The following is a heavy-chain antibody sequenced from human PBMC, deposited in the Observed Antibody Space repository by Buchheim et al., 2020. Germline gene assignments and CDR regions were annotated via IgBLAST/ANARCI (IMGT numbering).Heavy chain of an antibody. V-gene: IGHV3-48*01. D-gene: IGHD2-15*01. CDR3: TRGQAAPSDY. Sequence: EVRRVESGGGLVQPGGSLRLSGAASGFTFSSYSMNWVRQAPGKGREWVSYFSSSSDSIYFADSVGGRFTISRDKAKNSLYLQMNSLRAEDTAVYYCTRGQAAPSDYWGQGAL. CDR2: FSSSSDSI. J-gene: IGHJ4*02. CDR1: GFTFSSYS.